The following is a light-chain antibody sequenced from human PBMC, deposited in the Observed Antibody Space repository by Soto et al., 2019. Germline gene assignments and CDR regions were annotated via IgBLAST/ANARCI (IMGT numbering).Light chain of an antibody. V-gene: IGKV3-20*01. Sequence: EIVLTQSPGTLSLSPGQRATLSCRASQSVSANYLAWYQQKPGQAPRLLIDGASSRATGIPDRFSGSGSGTDFTLTISRLEPEDFAVYYCQQYGSSPRTFGRGTKVDNK. CDR3: QQYGSSPRT. CDR2: GAS. CDR1: QSVSANY. J-gene: IGKJ1*01.